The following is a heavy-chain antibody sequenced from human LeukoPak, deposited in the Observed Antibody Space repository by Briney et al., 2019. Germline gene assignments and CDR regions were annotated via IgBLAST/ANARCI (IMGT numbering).Heavy chain of an antibody. CDR3: ARGQHSGTYHFDY. J-gene: IGHJ4*02. CDR2: INREGSTT. V-gene: IGHV3-74*01. Sequence: GSLRLSCAASGLTFSMYWIHCVRHHAENWLVWVSRINREGSTTNYASSGAGRFTIATHNTTHTAYLQIDSLLTEDTAVYYCARGQHSGTYHFDYWGQGALVTVSS. CDR1: GLTFSMYW. D-gene: IGHD1-26*01.